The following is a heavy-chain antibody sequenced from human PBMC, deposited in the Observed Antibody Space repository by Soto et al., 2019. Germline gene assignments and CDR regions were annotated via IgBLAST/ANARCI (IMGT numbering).Heavy chain of an antibody. CDR1: GFTFSSYG. J-gene: IGHJ4*02. V-gene: IGHV3-33*06. CDR2: IWYDGSNK. D-gene: IGHD3-22*01. Sequence: PGGSQRLSCAASGFTFSSYGMHWVRQAPGKWLDWVAVIWYDGSNKYYADSVKGRFTISRDNSKNTLYLQMNSVRAEATAVYYWAKGGHYDSSSYFDKWGEGTLVRVSS. CDR3: AKGGHYDSSSYFDK.